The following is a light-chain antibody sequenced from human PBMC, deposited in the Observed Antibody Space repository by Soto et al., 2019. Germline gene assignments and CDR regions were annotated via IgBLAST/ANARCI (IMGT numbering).Light chain of an antibody. CDR1: SRDVDGYNY. CDR2: DVS. Sequence: QSVLTQPASVSGSPGQSITISCTGTSRDVDGYNYVSWYQQHPGKAPKLMIYDVSNRPSGVSNRFSGSKSGNTASLTITGLQAEDEADYYCSSYTSSSPLGVFGTGTKVTVL. J-gene: IGLJ1*01. CDR3: SSYTSSSPLGV. V-gene: IGLV2-14*01.